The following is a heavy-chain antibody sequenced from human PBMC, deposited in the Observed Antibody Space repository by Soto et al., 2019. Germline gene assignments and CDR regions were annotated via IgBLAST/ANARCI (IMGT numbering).Heavy chain of an antibody. J-gene: IGHJ3*02. Sequence: TGGSLRLSCAASGFTFSSYAMSWVRQAPGKGLEWVSAISGSGGSTYYADSVKGRFTISRDNSKNTLYLQMNSLRAEGTAVYYCAKSLRPQGWLQLRGCAFDIWGQGTMVTVSS. V-gene: IGHV3-23*01. CDR3: AKSLRPQGWLQLRGCAFDI. CDR1: GFTFSSYA. CDR2: ISGSGGST. D-gene: IGHD5-12*01.